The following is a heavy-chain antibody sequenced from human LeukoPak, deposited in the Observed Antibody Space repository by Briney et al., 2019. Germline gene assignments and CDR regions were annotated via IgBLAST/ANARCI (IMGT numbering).Heavy chain of an antibody. CDR3: ARDDPPTVKDY. CDR1: GFTFSSYE. Sequence: PGGSLRLSCAASGFTFSSYEMNWVRQAPGKGLEWVSYISSSGSTIYYADSVKGRFTISRDNAKNSLYLQMNSLRAEDTAVYYCARDDPPTVKDYWGQGTLVTVSS. D-gene: IGHD4-17*01. CDR2: ISSSGSTI. J-gene: IGHJ4*02. V-gene: IGHV3-48*03.